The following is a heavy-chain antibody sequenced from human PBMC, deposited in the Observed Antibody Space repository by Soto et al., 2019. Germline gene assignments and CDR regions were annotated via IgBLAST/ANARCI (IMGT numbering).Heavy chain of an antibody. CDR1: GGTFSSYA. D-gene: IGHD1-26*01. CDR3: ASKEWELLKNNYYYSMDV. CDR2: IIPIFGTA. Sequence: SVKVSCKASGGTFSSYAISWVRQAPGQGLEWMGGIIPIFGTANYAQKFQGRVTITADKSTSTAYMELSSLRSEDTAVYYCASKEWELLKNNYYYSMDVWGQGTTISVS. J-gene: IGHJ6*02. V-gene: IGHV1-69*06.